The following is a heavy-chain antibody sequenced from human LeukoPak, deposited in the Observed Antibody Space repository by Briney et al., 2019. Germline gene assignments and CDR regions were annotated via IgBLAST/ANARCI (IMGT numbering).Heavy chain of an antibody. Sequence: EASVKVSCKASGYTFTSYYMHWVRQAPGQGLEWMGIINPSGGSTSYAQKFQGRVTMTRDTSTSTAYMELSSLRSEDTAVYYCARSGYHPNFDYWGQGTLVTVSS. J-gene: IGHJ4*02. CDR3: ARSGYHPNFDY. CDR1: GYTFTSYY. CDR2: INPSGGST. D-gene: IGHD3-3*01. V-gene: IGHV1-46*01.